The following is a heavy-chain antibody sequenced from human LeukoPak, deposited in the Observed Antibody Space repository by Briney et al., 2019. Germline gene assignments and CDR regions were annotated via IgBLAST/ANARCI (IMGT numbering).Heavy chain of an antibody. CDR2: INHSGST. Sequence: SETLSLTCAVYGGSFSGYYWGWIRQPPGKGLEWIGEINHSGSTNYNPSLKSRVTISVDTSKNQFSLKLSSVTAADTAVYYCARGPRRGNYYYYGMDVWGQGTTVTVSS. J-gene: IGHJ6*02. V-gene: IGHV4-34*01. CDR3: ARGPRRGNYYYYGMDV. CDR1: GGSFSGYY. D-gene: IGHD3-10*01.